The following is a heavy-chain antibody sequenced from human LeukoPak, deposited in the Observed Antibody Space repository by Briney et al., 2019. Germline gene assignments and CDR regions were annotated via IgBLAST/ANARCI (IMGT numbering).Heavy chain of an antibody. Sequence: GGSLRLSCAASGFTFSSYAMTWVRQAPGKGLEWVSAISTSGDSTYYADSVRGRFTISRDNSKNTLYLQMNSLRAEDTAVYYCARVLSDYGSDYWGQGTLVTVSS. CDR3: ARVLSDYGSDY. J-gene: IGHJ4*02. CDR2: ISTSGDST. V-gene: IGHV3-23*01. CDR1: GFTFSSYA. D-gene: IGHD3-10*01.